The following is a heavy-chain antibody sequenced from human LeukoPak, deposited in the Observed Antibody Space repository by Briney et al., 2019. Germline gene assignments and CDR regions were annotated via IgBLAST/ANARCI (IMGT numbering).Heavy chain of an antibody. CDR2: IYTSGSS. V-gene: IGHV4-4*07. CDR1: GGSISNYY. CDR3: ARDRGWRYSGTYDY. J-gene: IGHJ4*02. D-gene: IGHD1-26*01. Sequence: SETLSLTCTVSGGSISNYYWSWIRQPAGKGMEWIGRIYTSGSSNYSPSLKSRITMSIDTSKNQFSLKLSSVTAADTDVYFCARDRGWRYSGTYDYWGQGTLVTVSS.